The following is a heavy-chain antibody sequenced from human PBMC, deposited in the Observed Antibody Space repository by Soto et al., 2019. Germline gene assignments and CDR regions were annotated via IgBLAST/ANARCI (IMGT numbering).Heavy chain of an antibody. J-gene: IGHJ6*02. V-gene: IGHV5-51*01. CDR2: IHPGDSDT. CDR1: GWSFSRYT. D-gene: IGHD4-17*01. Sequence: GESLKISCVGSGWSFSRYTVGWVRQVAGKGLEWMGVIHPGDSDTIYSPSFQGQVTISADKSISTAYLQWSSLKASDTAMYYCTLSYGDSYYYYYGMDVWGQGTTVTVSS. CDR3: TLSYGDSYYYYYGMDV.